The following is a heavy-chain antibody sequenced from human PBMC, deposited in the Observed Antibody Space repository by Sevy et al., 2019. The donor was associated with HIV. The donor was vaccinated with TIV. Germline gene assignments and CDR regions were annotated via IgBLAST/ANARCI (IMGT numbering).Heavy chain of an antibody. D-gene: IGHD3-10*01. J-gene: IGHJ5*02. CDR1: GYTFTGYY. CDR2: INPNSGGT. CDR3: ARDGGKLLWFGELLGGIDP. V-gene: IGHV1-2*04. Sequence: ASVKVSCKASGYTFTGYYMHWVRQAPGQGLEWMGWINPNSGGTNYAQKFQGWVTMTRDTSISTAYMELSRLRSDDTAVYYCARDGGKLLWFGELLGGIDPWGQGTLVTVSS.